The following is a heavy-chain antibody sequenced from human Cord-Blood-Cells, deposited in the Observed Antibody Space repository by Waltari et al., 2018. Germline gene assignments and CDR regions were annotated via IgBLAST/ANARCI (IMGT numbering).Heavy chain of an antibody. J-gene: IGHJ4*02. CDR3: ARGLTSGYYDSSGYYY. Sequence: QVQLQQWGAGLLKPSETLSPTCAVYGWSFSGYSWSWIRQPPGKGLEWIGEINHSGSTNYNPSLKSRVTISVDTSKNQFSLKLSSVTAADTAVYYCARGLTSGYYDSSGYYYWGQGTLVTVSS. CDR2: INHSGST. CDR1: GWSFSGYS. V-gene: IGHV4-34*01. D-gene: IGHD3-22*01.